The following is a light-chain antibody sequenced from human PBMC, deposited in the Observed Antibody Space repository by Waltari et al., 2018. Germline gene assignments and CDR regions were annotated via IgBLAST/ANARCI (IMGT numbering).Light chain of an antibody. Sequence: QSALTQLPSASGSPGQSVTLTCSGTSTDLTTYNYIYCYQHHPGRAPKRLIYEVSKRPSGVPDRFSGSKSGNTASLTVSGLQTEDEAVYYCSSYAGRDNLLFGGGTKLTVL. J-gene: IGLJ2*01. CDR1: STDLTTYNY. CDR3: SSYAGRDNLL. CDR2: EVS. V-gene: IGLV2-8*01.